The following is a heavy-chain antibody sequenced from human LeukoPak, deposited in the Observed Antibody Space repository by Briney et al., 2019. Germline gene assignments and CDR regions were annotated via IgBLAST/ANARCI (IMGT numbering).Heavy chain of an antibody. CDR2: IYYSGST. CDR3: ARVTRYSSGWYPFDY. Sequence: SETLSLTCTVSGGSISSYYWSWIRQPPGMGLEWIGYIYYSGSTNYNPSLKSRVTISVDTSKNQFSLKLSSVTAADTAVYYCARVTRYSSGWYPFDYWGQGTLVTVSS. D-gene: IGHD6-19*01. CDR1: GGSISSYY. V-gene: IGHV4-59*01. J-gene: IGHJ4*02.